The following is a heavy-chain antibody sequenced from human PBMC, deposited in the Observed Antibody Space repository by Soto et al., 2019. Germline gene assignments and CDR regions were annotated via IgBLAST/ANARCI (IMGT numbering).Heavy chain of an antibody. J-gene: IGHJ4*02. D-gene: IGHD3-10*01. Sequence: SETLSLTCTVSGGSISSVDYYWSWIRQPPGKGLEWIGYIYYSGSTYYNPSLKSRVTISVDTSKNQFSLKLSSVTAADTAVYYCARWWFGEFFDYWGQGTLVTVSS. V-gene: IGHV4-30-4*01. CDR3: ARWWFGEFFDY. CDR1: GGSISSVDYY. CDR2: IYYSGST.